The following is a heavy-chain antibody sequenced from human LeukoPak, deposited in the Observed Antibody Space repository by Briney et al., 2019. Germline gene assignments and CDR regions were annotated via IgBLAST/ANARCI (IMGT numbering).Heavy chain of an antibody. Sequence: SSETLSLTCTVSAVSISSSSYYWGWIRQPPGKGLEWIGSIYYSGSTYYSPSLKSRVTISVDTSKNQFSLKLSSVTAADTAVYYCARGYNYGSGRVYYYSYMDVWGKGTTDTVSS. D-gene: IGHD5-18*01. CDR3: ARGYNYGSGRVYYYSYMDV. V-gene: IGHV4-39*01. J-gene: IGHJ6*03. CDR2: IYYSGST. CDR1: AVSISSSSYY.